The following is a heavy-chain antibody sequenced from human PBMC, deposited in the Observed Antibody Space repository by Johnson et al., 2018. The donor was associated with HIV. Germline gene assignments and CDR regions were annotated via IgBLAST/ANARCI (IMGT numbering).Heavy chain of an antibody. CDR2: ISYDGSNK. CDR3: ARGGGSSVAFDI. D-gene: IGHD1-26*01. CDR1: GFTFSSYP. Sequence: QVQLVESGGGVVQPGRSLRLSCAASGFTFSSYPMHWVRQAPGKGLEWVTLISYDGSNKYYADSVKGRFTISRDNSKNTMYLQMNSLRAEDTAVYYCARGGGSSVAFDIWGQGTMVTVSS. J-gene: IGHJ3*02. V-gene: IGHV3-30*04.